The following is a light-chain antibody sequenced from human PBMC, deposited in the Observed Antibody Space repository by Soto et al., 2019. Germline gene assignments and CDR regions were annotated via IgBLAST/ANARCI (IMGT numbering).Light chain of an antibody. J-gene: IGKJ1*01. CDR1: QSVLYSSNNKNY. CDR2: WAS. CDR3: QQYSNTPHS. Sequence: DIVMTQSPDSLAVSLGERATINCKSSQSVLYSSNNKNYLAWYQQKPGQPPRLLIYWASTRESGVPDRFSGSGYGTDFTLTISSLQAEDVAVYYCQQYSNTPHSFGQGTKVEIK. V-gene: IGKV4-1*01.